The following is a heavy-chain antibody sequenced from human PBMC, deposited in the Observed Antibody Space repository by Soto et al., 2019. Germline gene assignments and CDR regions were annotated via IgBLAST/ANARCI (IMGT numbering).Heavy chain of an antibody. CDR3: ARGIAVAVSDY. J-gene: IGHJ4*02. CDR1: GFTFSSYA. CDR2: ISYDGSNK. V-gene: IGHV3-30-3*01. Sequence: GGSLRLSCAASGFTFSSYAMHWVRQAPGKGLEWVAVISYDGSNKYYADSVKGRFTISRDNSKNTLYLQMNSLRAEDTAVYYCARGIAVAVSDYWGQGTLVTVS. D-gene: IGHD6-19*01.